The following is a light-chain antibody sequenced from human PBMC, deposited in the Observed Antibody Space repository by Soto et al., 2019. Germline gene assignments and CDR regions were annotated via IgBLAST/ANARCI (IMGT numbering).Light chain of an antibody. CDR2: DVS. CDR3: SSYTSSSTPVV. CDR1: SSDVGGYNY. Sequence: QSALTQPASVSGSPGQSITISCTGTSSDVGGYNYVSWYQQHPGKAPQLMIYDVSNRPSGVSNRFSGSKSGNTASLTISGLQAEDEAEYYCSSYTSSSTPVVFGGGTKLTVL. V-gene: IGLV2-14*01. J-gene: IGLJ2*01.